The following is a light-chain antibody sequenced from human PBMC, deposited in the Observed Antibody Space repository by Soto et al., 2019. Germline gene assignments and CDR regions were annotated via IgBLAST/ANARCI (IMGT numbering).Light chain of an antibody. Sequence: DIQMTQSPSNLSGSVGERFTITCRASQTISSWLAWYQQKPGKDPELLIYKASTLKSGVPSRFSGSGSGTEFTLTISSLQPDEFATYDCQHYNSYSEAFGQGTKVDIK. CDR3: QHYNSYSEA. J-gene: IGKJ1*01. V-gene: IGKV1-5*03. CDR1: QTISSW. CDR2: KAS.